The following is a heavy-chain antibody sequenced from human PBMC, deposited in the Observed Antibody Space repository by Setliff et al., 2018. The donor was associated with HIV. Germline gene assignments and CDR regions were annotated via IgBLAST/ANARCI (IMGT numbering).Heavy chain of an antibody. CDR3: ARIPNHSSGFDY. D-gene: IGHD3-22*01. CDR1: GGTLSIYT. Sequence: SVKVSCKASGGTLSIYTINWVRQAPGQGLEWMGGIIPIFGTPNFAPKFQGRVTITAVESTKTAYMELSSLRSEDTAVYYCARIPNHSSGFDYWGQGTPVTVSS. J-gene: IGHJ4*02. CDR2: IIPIFGTP. V-gene: IGHV1-69*13.